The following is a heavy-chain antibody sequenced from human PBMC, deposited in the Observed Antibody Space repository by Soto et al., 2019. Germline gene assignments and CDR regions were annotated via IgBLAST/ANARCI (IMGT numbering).Heavy chain of an antibody. CDR3: ATDPVRELYGMDV. V-gene: IGHV3-48*01. D-gene: IGHD3-10*02. Sequence: GGSLRLSCAASGFTFSSYSMNWVRQAPGKGLEWVSYISSSSSTIYYADSVKGRFTISRDNAKNSLYLQMNSLRADDTAVYYFATDPVRELYGMDVWGQGTTVTVSS. CDR2: ISSSSSTI. CDR1: GFTFSSYS. J-gene: IGHJ6*02.